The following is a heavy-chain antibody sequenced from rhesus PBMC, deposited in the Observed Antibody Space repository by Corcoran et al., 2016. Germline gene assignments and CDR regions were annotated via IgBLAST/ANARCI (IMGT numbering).Heavy chain of an antibody. D-gene: IGHD2-39*02. Sequence: EVQLVESGGGLVQPGGSLRLSCAASGFTCSDYYMSWVRQAPGKGRDWVSSISSASSYIYSADSVKGRFTFSRDNAKNSLSLQMNSLKTEDTAVYYCTRLGCSGGVCYSIFDYWGQGVLVTVSS. CDR2: ISSASSYI. J-gene: IGHJ4*01. V-gene: IGHV3S16*01. CDR1: GFTCSDYY. CDR3: TRLGCSGGVCYSIFDY.